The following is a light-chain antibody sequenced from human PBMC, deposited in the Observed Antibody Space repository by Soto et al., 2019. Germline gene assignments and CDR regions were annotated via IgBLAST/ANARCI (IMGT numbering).Light chain of an antibody. Sequence: DIQMTQSPSSLSASVGDRVTITCRASQGIGNDLAWYQQKPGKAPKRLMYATSTLQPGVPSRFSGSGSGTEFTLTISSLQPGDFATYYCLQHNAYPRTFGQGTKVEIK. CDR1: QGIGND. J-gene: IGKJ1*01. CDR2: ATS. CDR3: LQHNAYPRT. V-gene: IGKV1-17*01.